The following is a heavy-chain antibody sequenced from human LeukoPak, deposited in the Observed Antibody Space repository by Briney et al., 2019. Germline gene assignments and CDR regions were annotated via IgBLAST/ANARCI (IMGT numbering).Heavy chain of an antibody. J-gene: IGHJ4*02. D-gene: IGHD4-23*01. CDR1: GGSISTHY. Sequence: PSATLSLTCTVAGGSISTHYWSWIRQPPGMGLEWIGYIYYTGRTDYNPSLTSRVTISLDTSTNQFSLKLSSVTAADTALYYCARSYGDNFFYYFDYWGQGTLVTVSS. CDR2: IYYTGRT. V-gene: IGHV4-59*11. CDR3: ARSYGDNFFYYFDY.